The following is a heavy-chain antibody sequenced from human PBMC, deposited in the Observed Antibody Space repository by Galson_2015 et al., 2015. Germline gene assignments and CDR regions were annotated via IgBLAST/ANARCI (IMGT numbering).Heavy chain of an antibody. CDR1: GFTFSSYA. J-gene: IGHJ5*02. CDR3: AKESSGITMVRGVKNWFDP. Sequence: SLRLSCAASGFTFSSYAMSWVRQAPGKGLEWVSAISGSGGSTYYAGSVKGRFTISRDNSKNTLYLQMNSLRAEDTAVYYCAKESSGITMVRGVKNWFDPWGQGTLVTVSS. CDR2: ISGSGGST. D-gene: IGHD3-10*01. V-gene: IGHV3-23*01.